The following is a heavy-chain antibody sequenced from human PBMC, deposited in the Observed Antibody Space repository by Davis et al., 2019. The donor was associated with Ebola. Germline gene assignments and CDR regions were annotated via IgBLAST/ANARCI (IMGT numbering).Heavy chain of an antibody. CDR3: ARGGVAYSDLDY. J-gene: IGHJ4*02. CDR2: MNPNSGNT. V-gene: IGHV1-8*01. D-gene: IGHD2-21*01. CDR1: GYTFTGYD. Sequence: ASVKVSCKASGYTFTGYDINWVRQATGQGLEWMGWMNPNSGNTGYAQKFQGRVTMTRENSMSTAYMELRSLRSEGTAVYFCARGGVAYSDLDYWGQGTLVAVSS.